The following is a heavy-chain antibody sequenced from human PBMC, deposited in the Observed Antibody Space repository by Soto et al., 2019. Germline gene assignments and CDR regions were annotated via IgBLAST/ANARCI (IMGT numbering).Heavy chain of an antibody. CDR3: ARGWLRDPWMY. Sequence: EVQLVESRGGLVKPGGSLRLSCAASGFIFSSYTMNWVRQAPGKGLEWVSSISASSTYIYYADSLKGRFTISRDNDYNSLYLQMNSLRAEDTAVYYCARGWLRDPWMYWGQGTLVTVSS. CDR2: ISASSTYI. D-gene: IGHD5-12*01. CDR1: GFIFSSYT. V-gene: IGHV3-21*01. J-gene: IGHJ4*02.